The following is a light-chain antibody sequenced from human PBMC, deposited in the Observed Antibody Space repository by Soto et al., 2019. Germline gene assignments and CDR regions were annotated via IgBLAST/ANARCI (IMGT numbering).Light chain of an antibody. J-gene: IGKJ1*01. V-gene: IGKV3-15*01. Sequence: EIVMTQSPATLSVSPGERATLSCRASQSVSSNLAWYQQKPGQAPRLLIYGASTRATGIPARFSGSGSGTEFTLTISSLQPDDVAIYYCQQYNDYSWTSGQGTKVDIK. CDR1: QSVSSN. CDR2: GAS. CDR3: QQYNDYSWT.